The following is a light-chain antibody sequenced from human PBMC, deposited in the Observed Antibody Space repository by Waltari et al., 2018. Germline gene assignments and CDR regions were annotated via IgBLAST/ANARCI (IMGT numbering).Light chain of an antibody. CDR2: KAS. V-gene: IGKV1-5*03. Sequence: DIQMTQSPSTLSASVGDRVTITCRASQSISSWLAWYQQKPGKAPKLLSYKASNLESGVPSRFSAGGSETEFTLTISSLQPDDFATYYCQQYNGYPWTFGQGTKVEVK. J-gene: IGKJ1*01. CDR3: QQYNGYPWT. CDR1: QSISSW.